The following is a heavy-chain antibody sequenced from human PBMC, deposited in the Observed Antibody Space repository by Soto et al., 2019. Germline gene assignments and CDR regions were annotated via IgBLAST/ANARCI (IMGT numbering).Heavy chain of an antibody. CDR1: GGSISSGDYY. V-gene: IGHV4-30-4*01. J-gene: IGHJ4*02. Sequence: QVQLQESGPGLVKPSQTLSLTCTVSGGSISSGDYYWSWIRQPPGKGLEWIGYIYYSGSTYYNPSLKSRVTRSVDTSKNQFSLQLSSVTAADTAVYYCARADGAAAGTIPYFDYWGQGTLVTVSS. CDR2: IYYSGST. CDR3: ARADGAAAGTIPYFDY. D-gene: IGHD6-13*01.